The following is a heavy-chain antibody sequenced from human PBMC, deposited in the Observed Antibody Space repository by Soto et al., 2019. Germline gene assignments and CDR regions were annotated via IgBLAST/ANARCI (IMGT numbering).Heavy chain of an antibody. D-gene: IGHD3-3*01. Sequence: ASETLSLTCTVSGGSLTKYYWSGILQPAGQGLEWIGRVSTSGNVVSKASLRSRLTMSVDASKNQFSLRLTSVTAADTDVYYCARDNNDFWSLYPLAFDYWGQGALVTVSS. CDR2: VSTSGNV. CDR3: ARDNNDFWSLYPLAFDY. V-gene: IGHV4-4*07. J-gene: IGHJ4*02. CDR1: GGSLTKYY.